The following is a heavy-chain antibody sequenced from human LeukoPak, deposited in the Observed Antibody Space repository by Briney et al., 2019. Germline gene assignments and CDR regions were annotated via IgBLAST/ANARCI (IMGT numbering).Heavy chain of an antibody. CDR2: ISGSGDST. CDR3: ARVPSSGWEYYFDY. J-gene: IGHJ4*02. Sequence: PGGSLRLSCAASGFTFSSYAMSWVRQAPGKGLEWVSAISGSGDSTYYADSVKGRFTISRDNSKNTLYLQMNSLRAEDTAVYYCARVPSSGWEYYFDYWGQGTLVTVSS. D-gene: IGHD6-19*01. CDR1: GFTFSSYA. V-gene: IGHV3-23*01.